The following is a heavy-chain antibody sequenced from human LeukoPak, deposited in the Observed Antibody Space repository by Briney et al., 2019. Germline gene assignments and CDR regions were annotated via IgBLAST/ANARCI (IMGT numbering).Heavy chain of an antibody. J-gene: IGHJ4*02. Sequence: GASVKVSCKASGYTFTGYYMHWVRQAPGQGLEWMGWVNPNSGGTNYAQKFQGRVTMTRDTSISTAYMELSRLRSDDTAVYYCARAGRIKGVEMAKMVFDYWGQGTLVTVSS. CDR1: GYTFTGYY. CDR3: ARAGRIKGVEMAKMVFDY. V-gene: IGHV1-2*02. CDR2: VNPNSGGT. D-gene: IGHD5-24*01.